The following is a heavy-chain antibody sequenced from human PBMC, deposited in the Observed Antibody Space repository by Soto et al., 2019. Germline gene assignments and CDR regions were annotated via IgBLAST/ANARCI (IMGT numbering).Heavy chain of an antibody. D-gene: IGHD6-6*01. CDR2: IYYSGST. CDR3: ARHRPAARPPDY. Sequence: PSETLSLTCTVSCGSISSSSYYWGWIRQPPGKGLEWIGSIYYSGSTYYNPSLKSRVTISVDTSKNQFSLKLSSVTAADTAVYYCARHRPAARPPDYWGQGTLVTVSS. CDR1: CGSISSSSYY. V-gene: IGHV4-39*01. J-gene: IGHJ4*02.